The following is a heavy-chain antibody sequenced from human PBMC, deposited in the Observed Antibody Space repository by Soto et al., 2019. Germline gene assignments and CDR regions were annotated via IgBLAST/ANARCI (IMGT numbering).Heavy chain of an antibody. CDR3: ARKPYDYVWGSYRNYYYYGMDV. J-gene: IGHJ6*02. CDR1: GGSFSGYY. Sequence: SETLSLTCAVYGGSFSGYYWSWIRQPPGKGLEWIGEINRSGSTNYNPSLKSRVTISVDTSKNQFSLKLSSVTAADTAVYYCARKPYDYVWGSYRNYYYYGMDVWGQGTTVTVSS. V-gene: IGHV4-34*01. CDR2: INRSGST. D-gene: IGHD3-16*02.